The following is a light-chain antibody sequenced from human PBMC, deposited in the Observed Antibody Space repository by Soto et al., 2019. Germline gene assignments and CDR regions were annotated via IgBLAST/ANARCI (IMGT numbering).Light chain of an antibody. CDR3: QHYNAYSRT. V-gene: IGKV1-5*03. CDR1: QSIDTS. CDR2: KAS. J-gene: IGKJ1*01. Sequence: DIQMTQSPSTLSASIGDRVTITCRASQSIDTSVAWYQQKPGKAPKLLIYKASSLQSGVPSRFSGSGSGTEFTLTISSLQPDDFATYSCQHYNAYSRTFGQGTKVEVK.